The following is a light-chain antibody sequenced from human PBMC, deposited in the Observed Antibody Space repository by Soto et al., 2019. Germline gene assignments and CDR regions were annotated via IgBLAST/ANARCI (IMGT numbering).Light chain of an antibody. CDR3: STYV. CDR2: EVS. V-gene: IGLV2-14*01. CDR1: SSDVGGDNY. J-gene: IGLJ1*01. Sequence: QSALTQPASVSGSPGQSITISCTGTSSDVGGDNYVSWYQQHPGKAPKLLIYEVSNRPSGVSNRFSGSKSGNTASLTISGHQAEDEDDSSSSTYVFGTGTKLTVL.